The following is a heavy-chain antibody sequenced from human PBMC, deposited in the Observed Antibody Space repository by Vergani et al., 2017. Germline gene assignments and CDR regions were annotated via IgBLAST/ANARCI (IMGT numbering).Heavy chain of an antibody. CDR1: GFTVSSNY. V-gene: IGHV3-53*04. J-gene: IGHJ4*02. CDR3: AKDPPPDVYGDPDVGY. D-gene: IGHD4-17*01. CDR2: IYSGGST. Sequence: EVQLVESGGGLVQPGGSLRLSCAASGFTVSSNYMSWVRQAPGKGLEWVSVIYSGGSTYYADSVKGRFTIPRHNSKNTLYLQMNSLRAEDTAVYYCAKDPPPDVYGDPDVGYWGQGTLVTVSS.